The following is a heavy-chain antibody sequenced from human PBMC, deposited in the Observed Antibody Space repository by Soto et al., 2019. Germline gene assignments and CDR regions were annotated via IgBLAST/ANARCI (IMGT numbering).Heavy chain of an antibody. CDR3: PRDRLTMVRGVIDY. J-gene: IGHJ4*02. V-gene: IGHV3-48*01. D-gene: IGHD3-10*01. CDR2: ISTSSRTI. CDR1: GFTFSSYS. Sequence: EVQLVESGGGLEQPGGSLRLSCAASGFTFSSYSMNWVRQAPGKGLEWVSYISTSSRTIFYADSVKGRFTISRDNAKNSLYLQMNSLRAEDTAVYYCPRDRLTMVRGVIDYWGQGTLVTVSS.